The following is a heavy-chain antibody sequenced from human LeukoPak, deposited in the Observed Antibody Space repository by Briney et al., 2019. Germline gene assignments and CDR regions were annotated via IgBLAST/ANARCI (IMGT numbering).Heavy chain of an antibody. Sequence: SETLSLTCTVSGGSISSYYWSWIRQPPGKGLEWVGYIYYSGSTNYNPSLKSRVTISVDTSKNQFSLKLSSVTAADTAAYYWARGTSGWPQPNWFDPWGQGTLVTVSS. D-gene: IGHD6-19*01. CDR3: ARGTSGWPQPNWFDP. V-gene: IGHV4-59*01. CDR1: GGSISSYY. J-gene: IGHJ5*02. CDR2: IYYSGST.